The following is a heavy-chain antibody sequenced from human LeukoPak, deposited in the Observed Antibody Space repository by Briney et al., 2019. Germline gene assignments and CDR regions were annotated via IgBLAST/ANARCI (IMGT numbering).Heavy chain of an antibody. Sequence: GSVKVSCKASGYTFTSYAMHWVRQAPGQRLEWMGWINAGNGNTKYSQEFQGRVTITRDTSASTAYMELSSLRSEDMAVYYCARDNALIQWEPLGSYFDYWGQGTLVTVSS. CDR1: GYTFTSYA. V-gene: IGHV1-3*03. CDR3: ARDNALIQWEPLGSYFDY. CDR2: INAGNGNT. D-gene: IGHD1-26*01. J-gene: IGHJ4*02.